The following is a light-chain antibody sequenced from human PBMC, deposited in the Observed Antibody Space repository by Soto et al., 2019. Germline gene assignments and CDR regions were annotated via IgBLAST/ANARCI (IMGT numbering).Light chain of an antibody. CDR2: AAS. CDR1: QSISSY. J-gene: IGKJ5*01. V-gene: IGKV1-39*01. Sequence: VHMTQSPSSLSASVGYRVTIACRASQSISSYLNWYQQKKGKAPKLLIYAASSLQSGVPSRFSGSGSGTDFNLTISSLQTEDFATYYCQQSYSTPITFGQGTRLEIK. CDR3: QQSYSTPIT.